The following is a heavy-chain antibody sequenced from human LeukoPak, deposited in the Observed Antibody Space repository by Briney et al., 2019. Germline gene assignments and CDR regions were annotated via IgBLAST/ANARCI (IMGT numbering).Heavy chain of an antibody. Sequence: GGSLRLSCAASGFTFSPYSMNWVRQAPGKGLDWVSYISSSGSTIYYADSVMGRFTISRDNANNSLYLQMNSLRAEDTAVYYCARDTYYDFWSAKGIWFDPWGQGTLVTVSS. D-gene: IGHD3-3*01. CDR1: GFTFSPYS. CDR2: ISSSGSTI. V-gene: IGHV3-48*04. CDR3: ARDTYYDFWSAKGIWFDP. J-gene: IGHJ5*02.